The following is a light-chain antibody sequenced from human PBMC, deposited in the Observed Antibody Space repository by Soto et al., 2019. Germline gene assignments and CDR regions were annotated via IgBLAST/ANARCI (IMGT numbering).Light chain of an antibody. CDR3: SSYTSSSTRV. CDR2: EVS. J-gene: IGLJ3*02. CDR1: SSDVGGYNY. Sequence: QSALTQPASVSGSPGQSITISCTGTSSDVGGYNYVSWYQQHPGKAPKLMSYEVSNRPSGVSNRFSGSKSGNTASLTISGLKAEDEADYYCSSYTSSSTRVFGGGTKLTVL. V-gene: IGLV2-14*01.